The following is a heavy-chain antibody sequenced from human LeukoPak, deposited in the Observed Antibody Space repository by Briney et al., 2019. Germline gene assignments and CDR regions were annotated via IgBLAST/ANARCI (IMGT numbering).Heavy chain of an antibody. CDR2: ISSSSSYI. Sequence: PGGSLRLSCAASGFAFSSYTMNWVRQAPGKGLEWVSSISSSSSYIYYADSVKGRFTISRDNAKNSLYLQMNSLRAEDTAVYFCARAKAEREWGQGTLVTVSS. CDR3: ARAKAERE. CDR1: GFAFSSYT. V-gene: IGHV3-21*01. J-gene: IGHJ4*02. D-gene: IGHD1-1*01.